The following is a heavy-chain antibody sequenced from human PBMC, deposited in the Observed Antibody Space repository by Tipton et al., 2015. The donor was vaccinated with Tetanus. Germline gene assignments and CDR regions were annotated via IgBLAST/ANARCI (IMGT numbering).Heavy chain of an antibody. Sequence: TLSLTCTVSGASISSYYWSWIRQPPGKGLEWIGYIYYSGSTNYNPSLKSRVTISVDTSKNQFSLKLSSVTAADTAVYYCARDRGLTTSGGIGMDVWGQGTTVTVSS. D-gene: IGHD4-17*01. V-gene: IGHV4-59*12. J-gene: IGHJ6*02. CDR1: GASISSYY. CDR3: ARDRGLTTSGGIGMDV. CDR2: IYYSGST.